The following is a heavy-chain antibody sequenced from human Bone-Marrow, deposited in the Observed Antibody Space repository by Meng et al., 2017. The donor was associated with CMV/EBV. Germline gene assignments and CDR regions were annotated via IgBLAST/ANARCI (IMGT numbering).Heavy chain of an antibody. CDR1: GFTFSSYE. D-gene: IGHD2-2*01. CDR3: ARGGVKCSSTSCYSRGWFDP. CDR2: ISSSGSTI. Sequence: GGSLRLSCAASGFTFSSYEMNWVRQAPGKGLEWVSYISSSGSTIYYADSVKGRFTISRDNAKNSLYLQMNSLRAEDTAVYYCARGGVKCSSTSCYSRGWFDPWGQRTLVTVSS. V-gene: IGHV3-48*03. J-gene: IGHJ5*02.